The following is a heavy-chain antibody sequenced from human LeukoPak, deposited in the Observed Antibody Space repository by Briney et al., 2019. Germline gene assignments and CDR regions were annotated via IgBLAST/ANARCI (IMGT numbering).Heavy chain of an antibody. CDR3: AKDPLGYSSCPPDY. J-gene: IGHJ4*02. Sequence: GGSLRLSCAASGITFSRYAMSWVRQAPGKGLEWVSGISGGGGSTYYADSVKGRFTISRENSKNTLHLQMNSLRAEDTGVYYCAKDPLGYSSCPPDYWGQGTLVTVSS. CDR2: ISGGGGST. V-gene: IGHV3-23*01. CDR1: GITFSRYA. D-gene: IGHD5-12*01.